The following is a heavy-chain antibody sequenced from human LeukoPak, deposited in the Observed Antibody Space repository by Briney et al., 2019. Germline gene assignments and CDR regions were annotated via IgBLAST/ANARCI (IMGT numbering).Heavy chain of an antibody. V-gene: IGHV3-74*01. CDR1: GFTLCRHW. D-gene: IGHD3-22*01. J-gene: IGHJ1*01. CDR3: AIGNYYDSRGYYTFGH. Sequence: PGGPLRLPCAASGFTLCRHWVHWLPHAREKGVVCVSRFYGDGSNTSSAHSVEGGFPLSRDNAKNTLYLQMNSLRAEDTAVYYCAIGNYYDSRGYYTFGHWGQGTLVTVSS. CDR2: FYGDGSNT.